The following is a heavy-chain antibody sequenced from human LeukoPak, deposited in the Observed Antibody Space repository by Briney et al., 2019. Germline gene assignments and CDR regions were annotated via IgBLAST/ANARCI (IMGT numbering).Heavy chain of an antibody. Sequence: GGSLRLSCAASGFTVSSNYMSWVRQAPGKGLEWVSVIYSGGSTYYADSVKGRFTISRDNSKITLYLQMNSLRAEDTAVYYCARHYGGNEKAYFDYWGQGTLVTVSS. V-gene: IGHV3-66*04. J-gene: IGHJ4*02. CDR1: GFTVSSNY. CDR3: ARHYGGNEKAYFDY. CDR2: IYSGGST. D-gene: IGHD4-23*01.